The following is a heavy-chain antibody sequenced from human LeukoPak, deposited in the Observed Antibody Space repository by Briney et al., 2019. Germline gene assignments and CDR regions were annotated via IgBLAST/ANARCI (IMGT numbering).Heavy chain of an antibody. D-gene: IGHD3-22*01. V-gene: IGHV4-59*11. CDR1: GGSISSHY. CDR3: ARVLWSSYSDSSGYYTDAFDI. CDR2: IYYSGST. J-gene: IGHJ3*02. Sequence: PSETLSLTCTVSGGSISSHYWSWIRQPPGKGLEWIGYIYYSGSTNYNPSLKSRVTISVDTSKNQFSLKLSSVTDADTAVYYCARVLWSSYSDSSGYYTDAFDIWGQGTKVTVSS.